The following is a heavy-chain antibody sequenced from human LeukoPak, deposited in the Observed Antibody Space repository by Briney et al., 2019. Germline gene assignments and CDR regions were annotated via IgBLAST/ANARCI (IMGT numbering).Heavy chain of an antibody. V-gene: IGHV6-1*01. J-gene: IGHJ4*02. Sequence: SQTLSLTCAISGDSVSSNSAAWNWIRQSPSRGLEWLGRTYYRSKRYNAVSVKSRITINPDTSKNQVSLQLNSVTPEDTAVYYCARDRNFGGPYNSVDYWGQGTLVTVSS. CDR3: ARDRNFGGPYNSVDY. CDR2: TYYRSKRY. CDR1: GDSVSSNSAA. D-gene: IGHD5-24*01.